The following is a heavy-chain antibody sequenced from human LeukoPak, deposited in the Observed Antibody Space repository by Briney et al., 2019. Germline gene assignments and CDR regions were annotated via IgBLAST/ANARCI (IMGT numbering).Heavy chain of an antibody. V-gene: IGHV3-30-3*01. J-gene: IGHJ4*02. CDR2: ISYDGSNK. Sequence: GSLRLSCAASGFTFSNYAMHWVRQAPGKGLEWVALISYDGSNKYYADSVKGRFTISRDNSKNTLYLQMNSLRAEDTAVYYCAREVTTVGSTRFDSWGQGTLVTVSS. CDR3: AREVTTVGSTRFDS. D-gene: IGHD4-17*01. CDR1: GFTFSNYA.